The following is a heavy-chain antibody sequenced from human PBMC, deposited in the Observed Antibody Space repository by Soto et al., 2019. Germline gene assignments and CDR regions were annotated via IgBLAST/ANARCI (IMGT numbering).Heavy chain of an antibody. CDR3: AGGSSWYGPFDY. V-gene: IGHV1-3*01. Sequence: QVQLVQSGAEVKKPGASVKVSCKASGYTFTSYAMHWVRQAPGQRLEWMGWINAGNGNTKYSQKFQGRVTITRDTAASTAYRELSSLRSEDTAVYYCAGGSSWYGPFDYWGQGTLVTVSS. D-gene: IGHD6-13*01. CDR1: GYTFTSYA. CDR2: INAGNGNT. J-gene: IGHJ4*02.